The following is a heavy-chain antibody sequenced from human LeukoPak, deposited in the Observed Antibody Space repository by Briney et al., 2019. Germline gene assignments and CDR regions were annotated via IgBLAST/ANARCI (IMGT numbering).Heavy chain of an antibody. J-gene: IGHJ4*02. V-gene: IGHV3-43*01. Sequence: GGSLRLSCAASGFSVRNNYMSWVRQAPGKGLEWVSLISWDGGSTYYADSVKGRFTISRDNSKNSLYLQMNSLRTEDTALYYCAKDGADYGDYYFDYWGQGTLVTVSS. D-gene: IGHD4-17*01. CDR3: AKDGADYGDYYFDY. CDR2: ISWDGGST. CDR1: GFSVRNNY.